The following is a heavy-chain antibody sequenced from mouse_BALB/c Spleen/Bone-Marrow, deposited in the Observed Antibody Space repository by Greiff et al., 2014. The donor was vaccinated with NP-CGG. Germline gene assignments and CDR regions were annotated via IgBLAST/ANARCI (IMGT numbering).Heavy chain of an antibody. V-gene: IGHV14-3*02. J-gene: IGHJ2*01. Sequence: EVQLVESGAELVKPGASVKLSCTASGFNIKDTYMHWVKQGPEQGLEWIGRIDPANGNAKYDPKFQGKATITADTSSNTAYLQLSSLTSEDTAVYYCARYRLGTYFDFWGQGTTLTVSS. CDR1: GFNIKDTY. CDR2: IDPANGNA. D-gene: IGHD2-14*01. CDR3: ARYRLGTYFDF.